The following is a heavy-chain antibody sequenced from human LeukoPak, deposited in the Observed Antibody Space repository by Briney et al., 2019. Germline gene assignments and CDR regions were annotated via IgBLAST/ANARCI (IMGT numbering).Heavy chain of an antibody. J-gene: IGHJ4*02. D-gene: IGHD6-13*01. Sequence: ASVKVSCKASGYTFTSYYMHWVRQGPGQGLEWMGIINPSGGSTSYAQKFQGRVTMTRDTSTSTVYMELSGLTSEDTAVYYCARGPRAAADDYWGQGTLVTASS. CDR1: GYTFTSYY. CDR2: INPSGGST. CDR3: ARGPRAAADDY. V-gene: IGHV1-46*01.